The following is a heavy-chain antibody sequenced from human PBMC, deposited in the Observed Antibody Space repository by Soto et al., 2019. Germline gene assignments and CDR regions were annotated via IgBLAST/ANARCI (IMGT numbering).Heavy chain of an antibody. V-gene: IGHV1-2*04. Sequence: ASVKVSCKASGYTFTGYYMHWVRQAPGQGLEWMGWINPNSGGTNYAQRFQGWVTMTRDTSISTAYMELSRLRSDDTAVYYCARTYYYESSGYYGYYGMDVWGQGTTVTVSS. J-gene: IGHJ6*02. CDR3: ARTYYYESSGYYGYYGMDV. CDR1: GYTFTGYY. CDR2: INPNSGGT. D-gene: IGHD3-22*01.